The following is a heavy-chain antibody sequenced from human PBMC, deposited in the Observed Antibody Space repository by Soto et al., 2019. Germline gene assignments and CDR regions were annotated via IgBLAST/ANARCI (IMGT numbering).Heavy chain of an antibody. D-gene: IGHD1-26*01. CDR3: SDERWEYYDGMAF. V-gene: IGHV1-3*01. CDR2: INAGNGNT. CDR1: GYTFTSYA. J-gene: IGHJ6*02. Sequence: ASVKVSCKASGYTFTSYAMHWVRQAPGQRLEWMGWINAGNGNTKYSQKFQGRVTITRDTSASTAYMELSSLRSEDTAVYYCSDERWEYYDGMAFPTQGTTDTVS.